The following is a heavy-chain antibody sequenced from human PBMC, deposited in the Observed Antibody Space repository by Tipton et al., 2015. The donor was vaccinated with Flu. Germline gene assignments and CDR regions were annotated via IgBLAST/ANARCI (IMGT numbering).Heavy chain of an antibody. D-gene: IGHD6-13*01. CDR2: IIPIFGTA. V-gene: IGHV1-69*01. Sequence: QSGAEVKRPGSSVKVSCKASGGTFSSYAISWVRQAPGQGLEWMGGIIPIFGTANYAQKFQGRVTITADESTSTAYMELSSLRSEDTAVYYCARSGSIAAAGTTHFDYWGQGTLVTASS. CDR3: ARSGSIAAAGTTHFDY. J-gene: IGHJ4*02. CDR1: GGTFSSYA.